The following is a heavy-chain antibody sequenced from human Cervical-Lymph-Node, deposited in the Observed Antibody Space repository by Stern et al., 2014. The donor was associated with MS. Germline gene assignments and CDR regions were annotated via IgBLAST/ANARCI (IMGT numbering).Heavy chain of an antibody. V-gene: IGHV3-73*01. Sequence: DVQLVESGGGLVQPGGSLKLSCAASGILFSGASMHWVRQPSGKGLEWIGRIRSKTNGYTTTYTASVKGRFTISRDDSKKTTYLQMNSLKTEDTAVYYCVSDGSGWRNWGQGTLVTVSS. CDR2: IRSKTNGYTT. CDR3: VSDGSGWRN. J-gene: IGHJ4*02. CDR1: GILFSGAS. D-gene: IGHD3-10*01.